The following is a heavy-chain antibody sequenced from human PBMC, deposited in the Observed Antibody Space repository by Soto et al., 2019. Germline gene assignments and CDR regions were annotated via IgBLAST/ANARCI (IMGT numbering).Heavy chain of an antibody. Sequence: EVQLVESGGGLVEPGGSLRLSCAASGFDFYYYNMNWVRQAPGRGLEWVSSISGTGIDIHFADSVKGRFVISRDNAKTSLYLQLNSLRPVDTAVYYCARERVVNYSDYYFDYWGHGTLVTVSS. V-gene: IGHV3-21*01. D-gene: IGHD4-17*01. J-gene: IGHJ4*01. CDR1: GFDFYYYN. CDR3: ARERVVNYSDYYFDY. CDR2: ISGTGIDI.